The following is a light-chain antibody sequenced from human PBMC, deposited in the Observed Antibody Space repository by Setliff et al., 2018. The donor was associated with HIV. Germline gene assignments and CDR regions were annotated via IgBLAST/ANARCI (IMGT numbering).Light chain of an antibody. CDR2: NDI. V-gene: IGLV1-40*01. CDR1: KSNIGASFD. CDR3: QSYDRSLSGLYV. Sequence: QSVLTQPPSVSGAPGQRVTISCTGSKSNIGASFDAHWYQHLPGTAPKLLIYNDIIRPSGVPDRFSGSKSGTSATLTISRLQAEDEADYYCQSYDRSLSGLYVFGTGTKVTVL. J-gene: IGLJ1*01.